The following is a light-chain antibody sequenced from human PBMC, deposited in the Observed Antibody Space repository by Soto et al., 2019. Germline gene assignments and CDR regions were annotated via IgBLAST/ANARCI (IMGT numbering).Light chain of an antibody. J-gene: IGKJ1*01. CDR2: AAS. CDR3: QQYYSFPQT. CDR1: QGISSY. Sequence: AIRMTQSPSSFSASTGDRVTITCRASQGISSYLAWYQQKPGKAPELLIYAASTLQSGVPSRFSCSGSGTDFTLTISFLQAEDFATYYCQQYYSFPQTFGQGTKVDIK. V-gene: IGKV1-8*01.